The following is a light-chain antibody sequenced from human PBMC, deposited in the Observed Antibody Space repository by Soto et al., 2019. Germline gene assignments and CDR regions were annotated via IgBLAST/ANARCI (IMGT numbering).Light chain of an antibody. J-gene: IGKJ1*01. V-gene: IGKV3-15*01. CDR1: QSVSNN. CDR2: GAS. Sequence: EIVMTQSPATLSVSPGERATLSCRASQSVSNNLAWYQQKPGQAPRLLIYGASTRATGIPARFSGSGSGTDFSLTISSLPSEDFAVYYCQQYNNWPRTFGQGTKVEIK. CDR3: QQYNNWPRT.